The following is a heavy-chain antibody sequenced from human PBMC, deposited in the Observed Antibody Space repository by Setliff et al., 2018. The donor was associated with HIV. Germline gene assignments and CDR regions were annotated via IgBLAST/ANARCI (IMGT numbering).Heavy chain of an antibody. Sequence: GESLKISCATSGFTFNTYWMHWVRQAPGKGLVWVSRINSDGSSTSYADSVKGRFTISRDNANNSLYLQMNSLRAEETAVYYCARGARGYSYGWGQGTLVTVSS. CDR1: GFTFNTYW. J-gene: IGHJ4*02. D-gene: IGHD5-18*01. V-gene: IGHV3-74*01. CDR2: INSDGSST. CDR3: ARGARGYSYG.